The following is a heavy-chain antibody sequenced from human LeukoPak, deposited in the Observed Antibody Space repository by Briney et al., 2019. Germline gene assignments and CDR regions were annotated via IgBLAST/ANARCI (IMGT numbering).Heavy chain of an antibody. CDR2: INHSGSA. J-gene: IGHJ4*02. D-gene: IGHD4-17*01. CDR3: ARGQGTVTTH. CDR1: GFTFSNAW. Sequence: GSLRLSCAASGFTFSNAWMSWVRQAPGKGLESIGEINHSGSANYNPSLKSRVTISLDTSKNQFSLKLSSVTAADTAVCYCARGQGTVTTHWGQGTLVTVSS. V-gene: IGHV4-34*01.